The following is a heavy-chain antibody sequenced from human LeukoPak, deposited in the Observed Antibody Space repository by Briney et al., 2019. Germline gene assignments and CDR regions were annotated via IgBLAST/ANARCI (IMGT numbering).Heavy chain of an antibody. CDR1: GYSISSGYY. CDR3: ARDRRRVAARPDAFDI. D-gene: IGHD6-6*01. J-gene: IGHJ3*02. Sequence: SETLSLTCSVSGYSISSGYYWGWIRQPPGKGLEWIGSIYHSGSTYYNPSLKSRVTISVDTSKNQFSLKLSSVTAADTAVYYCARDRRRVAARPDAFDIWGQGTMVTVSS. CDR2: IYHSGST. V-gene: IGHV4-38-2*02.